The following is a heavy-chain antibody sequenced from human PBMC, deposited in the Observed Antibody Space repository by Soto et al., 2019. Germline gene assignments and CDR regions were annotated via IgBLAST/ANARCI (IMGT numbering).Heavy chain of an antibody. CDR3: ARDLGLPLDTAVVKYYYHGMDV. CDR2: LWYDGSKK. D-gene: IGHD5-18*01. CDR1: GFTFSSYG. Sequence: QVQLVESGGGVVQPGRSLRLSCAASGFTFSSYGMHWVRQAPGKGLEWVAALWYDGSKKYYADSVKGRFTISRDNPKNMLYLQMNSLRAEDTAMYYCARDLGLPLDTAVVKYYYHGMDVWGQGTTVTVFS. V-gene: IGHV3-33*01. J-gene: IGHJ6*02.